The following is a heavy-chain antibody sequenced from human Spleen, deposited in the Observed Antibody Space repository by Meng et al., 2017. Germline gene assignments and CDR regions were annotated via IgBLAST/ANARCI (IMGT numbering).Heavy chain of an antibody. V-gene: IGHV1-69*05. Sequence: VRFLAQVVKPGSSGKVSCKAPGGIFSKYVIGWVRQAPGQGLEWMGGINAVFGTTNYAQKFQGRVTITMDESTSTVYMELTRLTSEDTAVYFCARKAGNCVSTTCYSLDFWGQGTLVTVSS. CDR3: ARKAGNCVSTTCYSLDF. CDR2: INAVFGTT. J-gene: IGHJ4*02. D-gene: IGHD2-2*01. CDR1: GGIFSKYV.